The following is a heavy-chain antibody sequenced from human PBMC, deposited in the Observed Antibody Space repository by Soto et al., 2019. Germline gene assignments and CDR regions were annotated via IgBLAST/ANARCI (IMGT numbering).Heavy chain of an antibody. Sequence: QVQLQQWGAGLLKPSETLSLTCAVYSGSFSGYHWSRIRQPPGKGLEWIGEINHSGSTNYKPSLKSRVTISVDTSNNQFSLKLSSVAAADTAVYYCARGTWVRSAFDMWGQGTMVTVSS. CDR1: SGSFSGYH. D-gene: IGHD3-10*01. CDR3: ARGTWVRSAFDM. CDR2: INHSGST. J-gene: IGHJ3*02. V-gene: IGHV4-34*01.